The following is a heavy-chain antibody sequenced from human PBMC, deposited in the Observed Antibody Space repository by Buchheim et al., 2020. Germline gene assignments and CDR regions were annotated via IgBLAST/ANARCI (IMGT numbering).Heavy chain of an antibody. Sequence: QVQLQESGPGLVKPSQTLSLTCTVSGGSITTGNYYWNWIRQPAGKGLEWIGRIQPSGSTNYNPSLKSRVTISIDTSKNQFSLKLSSVTAADTAVYYCAREGPYCSGGSCYTYGMDVWGQGTT. CDR1: GGSITTGNYY. J-gene: IGHJ6*02. D-gene: IGHD2-15*01. CDR2: IQPSGST. CDR3: AREGPYCSGGSCYTYGMDV. V-gene: IGHV4-61*02.